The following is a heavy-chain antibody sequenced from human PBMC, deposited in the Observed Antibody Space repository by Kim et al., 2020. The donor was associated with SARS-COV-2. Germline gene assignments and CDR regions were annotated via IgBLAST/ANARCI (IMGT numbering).Heavy chain of an antibody. CDR1: GFTFSSYG. CDR2: IWYDGSNK. V-gene: IGHV3-33*01. D-gene: IGHD6-19*01. Sequence: GGSLRLSCAASGFTFSSYGMHWVRQAPGKGLEWVAVIWYDGSNKYYADSVKGRFTISRDNSKNTLYLQMNSLRAEDTAVYYCARFYQQTVAGRTPFDYWGQGTLVTVSS. J-gene: IGHJ4*02. CDR3: ARFYQQTVAGRTPFDY.